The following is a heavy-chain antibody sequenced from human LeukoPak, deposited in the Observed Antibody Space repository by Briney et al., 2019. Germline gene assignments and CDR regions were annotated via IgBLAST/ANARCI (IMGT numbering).Heavy chain of an antibody. CDR1: GYTFTGYY. Sequence: EASVKVSCKASGYTFTGYYMHWVRQAPGQGLEWMGWINPNSGGTNYAQKFQGRVTMTRDTSISTAYMELSRLRSDDTAVYYCARGVGMVRGVIITEGFDYWGQGTLVTVSS. CDR3: ARGVGMVRGVIITEGFDY. D-gene: IGHD3-10*01. V-gene: IGHV1-2*02. CDR2: INPNSGGT. J-gene: IGHJ4*02.